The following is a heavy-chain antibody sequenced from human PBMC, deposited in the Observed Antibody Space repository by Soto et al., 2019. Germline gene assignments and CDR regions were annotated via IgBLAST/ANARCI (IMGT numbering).Heavy chain of an antibody. CDR1: EFTFSNYA. Sequence: PGGSLRLSCAASEFTFSNYAMSWVRQAPGKGLEWVSSISDNGGTTYYADSVKGRFTISRDNSKNTLYLQMNSLRAEDTAVYYCARDYFKETTAKIDYWGQGTLF. CDR3: ARDYFKETTAKIDY. J-gene: IGHJ4*02. D-gene: IGHD4-4*01. CDR2: ISDNGGTT. V-gene: IGHV3-23*01.